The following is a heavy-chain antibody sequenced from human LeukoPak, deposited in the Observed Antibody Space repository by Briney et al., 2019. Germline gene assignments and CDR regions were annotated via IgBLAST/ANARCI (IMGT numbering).Heavy chain of an antibody. D-gene: IGHD3-22*01. Sequence: KPSETLSLTCTVSGGSISSGSYYWSWIRQPAGKGLEWIGRIYTSGSTNYNPSLKSRVTISVDTSKNQFSLKLSSVTAADTAVYYCARDRNYYDSSGFIDYWGQGTLVTVSS. CDR1: GGSISSGSYY. J-gene: IGHJ4*02. CDR2: IYTSGST. V-gene: IGHV4-61*02. CDR3: ARDRNYYDSSGFIDY.